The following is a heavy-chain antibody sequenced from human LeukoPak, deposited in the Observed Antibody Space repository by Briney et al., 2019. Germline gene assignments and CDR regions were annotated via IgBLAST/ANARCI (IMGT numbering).Heavy chain of an antibody. D-gene: IGHD6-19*01. CDR2: ISHDGNTK. Sequence: GGSLRLSCAASGFSFSSHGMHWVRQAPGKGLEWVAVISHDGNTKYYADSVKGRFTITRDNSKNTLFLQTNSLRADDTAMYYCAKEQWLVRSDYWGQGTLVTVSS. CDR1: GFSFSSHG. V-gene: IGHV3-30*18. J-gene: IGHJ4*02. CDR3: AKEQWLVRSDY.